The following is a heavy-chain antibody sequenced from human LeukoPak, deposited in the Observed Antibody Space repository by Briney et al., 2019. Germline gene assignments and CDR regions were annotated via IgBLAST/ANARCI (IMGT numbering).Heavy chain of an antibody. J-gene: IGHJ4*02. CDR1: GFTFSDYY. Sequence: GGSLRLSCAASGFTFSDYYMSWIRQAPGKGLEWVSYISSSGSTIYYADSVKGRFTISRDNAKNSLYLQMNSLRAEDTAVYYCARDVYSGYDLPDYWGQGTLVTVSS. V-gene: IGHV3-11*01. D-gene: IGHD5-12*01. CDR3: ARDVYSGYDLPDY. CDR2: ISSSGSTI.